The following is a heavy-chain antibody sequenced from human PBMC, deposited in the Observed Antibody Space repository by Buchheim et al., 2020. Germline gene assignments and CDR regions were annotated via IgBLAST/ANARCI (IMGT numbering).Heavy chain of an antibody. CDR2: IYYSGST. Sequence: QVQLQESGPGLVKPSETLSLTCTVSGGSISSYYWSWIRQPPGKGLEWIGYIYYSGSTNYNPSLKSRVTISVDTSKNQFSLKLSSVTAADTAVYYCARSPAIIAAAGYYYYGMDVWGQGTT. J-gene: IGHJ6*02. D-gene: IGHD6-13*01. CDR3: ARSPAIIAAAGYYYYGMDV. V-gene: IGHV4-59*01. CDR1: GGSISSYY.